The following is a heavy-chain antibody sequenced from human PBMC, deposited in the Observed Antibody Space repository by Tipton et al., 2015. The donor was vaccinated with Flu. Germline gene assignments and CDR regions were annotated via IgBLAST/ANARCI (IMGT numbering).Heavy chain of an antibody. J-gene: IGHJ5*02. D-gene: IGHD4-11*01. V-gene: IGHV4-38-2*02. CDR3: ARRDYSNYVSEPKNWFDP. CDR1: GHSFSSDYY. Sequence: LRLSCTLSGHSFSSDYYWGWIRQPPGKGLEWIGTIYHSGSPNYNPSLKSRVTISKDTSKNQFSLTLNSVTAADPTMYYCARRDYSNYVSEPKNWFDPWGQGTLVTVSS. CDR2: IYHSGSP.